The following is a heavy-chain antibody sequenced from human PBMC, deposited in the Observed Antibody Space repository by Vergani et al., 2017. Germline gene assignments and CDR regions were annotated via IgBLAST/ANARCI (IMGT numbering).Heavy chain of an antibody. CDR1: GFTFSSYG. V-gene: IGHV3-30*18. Sequence: QVQLVESGGGVVQPGRSLRLSCAASGFTFSSYGMHWVRQAPGKGLEWVAVISYDGSNKYYADSVKGRFTISRDNSKTTLYLQMNSLRAEDTAVYYCAKARMGRGVIISHYFDYWGQGTLVTVSS. CDR2: ISYDGSNK. CDR3: AKARMGRGVIISHYFDY. D-gene: IGHD3-10*01. J-gene: IGHJ4*02.